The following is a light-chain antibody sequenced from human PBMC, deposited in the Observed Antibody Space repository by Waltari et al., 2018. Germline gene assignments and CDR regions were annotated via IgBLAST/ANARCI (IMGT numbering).Light chain of an antibody. Sequence: DIQMTQSPSSLSASVGDRVTITCRASQGIDNYLAWYQQKPGKVPKLLIYGASTLQSGVSSRFSGSGSGTEFTLTISSLQPEDVASYYCQKYNGAPKTFGQGTKVEVK. V-gene: IGKV1-27*01. J-gene: IGKJ1*01. CDR3: QKYNGAPKT. CDR2: GAS. CDR1: QGIDNY.